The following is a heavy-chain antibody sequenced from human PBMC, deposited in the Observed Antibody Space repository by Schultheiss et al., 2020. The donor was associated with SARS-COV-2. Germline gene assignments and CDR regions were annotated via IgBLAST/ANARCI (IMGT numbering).Heavy chain of an antibody. CDR1: GGSFSGYY. CDR3: GYYGSGMPYFQY. V-gene: IGHV4-34*01. CDR2: INHSGST. D-gene: IGHD3-10*01. Sequence: GTLRLSCAVYGGSFSGYYWSWIRQPPGKGLEWIGEINHSGSTNYNPSLKSRVTISVDTSKNQFSLKLSSVTAADTAVYYCGYYGSGMPYFQYSGHGSQVTVSS. J-gene: IGHJ4*01.